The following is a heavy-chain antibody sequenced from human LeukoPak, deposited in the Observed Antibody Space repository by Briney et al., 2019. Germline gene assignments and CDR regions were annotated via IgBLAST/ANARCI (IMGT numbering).Heavy chain of an antibody. CDR2: IYYSGST. J-gene: IGHJ3*02. D-gene: IGHD2-2*01. V-gene: IGHV4-59*01. CDR3: ARDLLGCSSTSCRADDAFDI. Sequence: SETLSLTCTVSGGSISSYYWSWIRQPPGKGLEWIGYIYYSGSTYYNPSLKSRVTISVDTSKNQFSLKLSSVTAADTAVYYCARDLLGCSSTSCRADDAFDIWGQGTMVTVSS. CDR1: GGSISSYY.